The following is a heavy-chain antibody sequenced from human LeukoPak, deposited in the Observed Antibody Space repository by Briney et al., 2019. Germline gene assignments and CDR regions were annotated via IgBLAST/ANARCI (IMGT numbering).Heavy chain of an antibody. D-gene: IGHD5-18*01. Sequence: PSETLTLTCTASGGSISSYYWSWIRQPPGKGLEWIGYIYYRGTTNYNPSLKSRVTISVDTSKNQFSLKLSSVTAADTAVYYCAKRGGQLWDKYYYYMDVWGKGTTVTVSS. CDR3: AKRGGQLWDKYYYYMDV. V-gene: IGHV4-59*01. CDR2: IYYRGTT. J-gene: IGHJ6*03. CDR1: GGSISSYY.